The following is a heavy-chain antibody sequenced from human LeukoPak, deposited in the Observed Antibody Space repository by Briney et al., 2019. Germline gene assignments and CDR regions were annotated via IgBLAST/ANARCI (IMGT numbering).Heavy chain of an antibody. Sequence: GGSLRLSCAASGFTFSSYAMSWVRQAPGKGLEWVSAISGSGGSTYYADPVKGRFTISRDNSKNTLYLQMNSLRAEDTAVYYCAKDRSSGWFASNLDYWGQGTLVTVSS. V-gene: IGHV3-23*01. CDR1: GFTFSSYA. J-gene: IGHJ4*02. CDR2: ISGSGGST. CDR3: AKDRSSGWFASNLDY. D-gene: IGHD6-19*01.